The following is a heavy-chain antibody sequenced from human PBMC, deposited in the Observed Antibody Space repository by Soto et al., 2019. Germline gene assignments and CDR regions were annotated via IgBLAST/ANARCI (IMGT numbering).Heavy chain of an antibody. D-gene: IGHD3-3*01. CDR3: SRITIFGVVSLRYYYYYGMDV. V-gene: IGHV4-34*01. CDR2: INHSGST. J-gene: IGHJ6*02. Sequence: LTCAVSAGSLGGCYWNWIRQPPFMGLEWIGEINHSGSTNYNPSLKSRVTISVDTSKNQFSLKLSSVTAADTAVYYCSRITIFGVVSLRYYYYYGMDVWGQGTTVTVSS. CDR1: AGSLGGCY.